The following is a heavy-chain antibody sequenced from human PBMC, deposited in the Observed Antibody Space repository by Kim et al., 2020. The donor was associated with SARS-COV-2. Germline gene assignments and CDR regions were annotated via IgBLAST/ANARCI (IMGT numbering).Heavy chain of an antibody. CDR2: ISGSTSNT. J-gene: IGHJ3*02. CDR1: GFTFSSYA. CDR3: AKCVPDIVVEHGAFDI. D-gene: IGHD2-2*01. Sequence: GGSLRLSCAASGFTFSSYAMSWVRQAPGKGLEWVSTISGSTSNTYYADSVKGRFTISRDNSKNTLYLQMNSLRAEDTAVYYCAKCVPDIVVEHGAFDIWGQGTIVTVSS. V-gene: IGHV3-23*01.